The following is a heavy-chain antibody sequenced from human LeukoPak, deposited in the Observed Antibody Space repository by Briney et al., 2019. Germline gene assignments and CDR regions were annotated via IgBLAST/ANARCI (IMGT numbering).Heavy chain of an antibody. D-gene: IGHD3-10*01. CDR2: ISWNSGSI. CDR1: GFTFDDYA. CDR3: AKAILWFGELSS. Sequence: SLRLSCAASGFTFDDYAMQWVRQAPGKGLEGVSGISWNSGSIGYADSVKGRFTISRDNAKNSLYLQMNSLRAEDTALYYCAKAILWFGELSSWGQGTLVTVSS. J-gene: IGHJ4*02. V-gene: IGHV3-9*01.